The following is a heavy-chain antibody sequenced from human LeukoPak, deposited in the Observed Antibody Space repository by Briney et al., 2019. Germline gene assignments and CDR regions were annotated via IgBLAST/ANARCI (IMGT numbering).Heavy chain of an antibody. CDR2: IGTAGDT. J-gene: IGHJ6*02. CDR3: ARAPDYSYYYYYGMDV. D-gene: IGHD4-11*01. CDR1: GFTFSSYD. Sequence: TGGSLRLSCAASGFTFSSYDMHWVRQAAGKGLEWVSAIGTAGDTYYPGSVKGRFTISRENAKKSLYLQMNSLRAEDTAVYYCARAPDYSYYYYYGMDVWGQGTTVTVSS. V-gene: IGHV3-13*01.